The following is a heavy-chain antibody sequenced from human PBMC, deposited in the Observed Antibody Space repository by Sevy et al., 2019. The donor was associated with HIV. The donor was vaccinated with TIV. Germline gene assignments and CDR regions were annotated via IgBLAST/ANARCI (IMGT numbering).Heavy chain of an antibody. CDR1: GFTIRTYN. V-gene: IGHV3-21*01. CDR2: ISSSSTYI. D-gene: IGHD2-15*01. J-gene: IGHJ6*02. Sequence: GGSLRLSCAASGFTIRTYNMNWVRQAPGKGLEWVSSISSSSTYIYYADSVKGGFTISRDNAKNSLYLQMSSLRAEDTAVYYCARGLVIPATTDYFYYGMDVWGQGTTVTVSS. CDR3: ARGLVIPATTDYFYYGMDV.